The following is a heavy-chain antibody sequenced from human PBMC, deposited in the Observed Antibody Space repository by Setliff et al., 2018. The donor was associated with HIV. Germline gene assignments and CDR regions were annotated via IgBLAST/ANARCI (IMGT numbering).Heavy chain of an antibody. CDR2: ISSSGGYT. Sequence: PGGSLRLSCAASGFTFSDFYMSWIRQAPGKGLEWVSYISSSGGYTIYADSVKGRFTISRDNSKNTLYLQMNSLRVEDTALYYCAKDDGSYWGNYFDSWGQGTLVTVSS. CDR3: AKDDGSYWGNYFDS. J-gene: IGHJ4*02. V-gene: IGHV3-11*06. D-gene: IGHD1-26*01. CDR1: GFTFSDFY.